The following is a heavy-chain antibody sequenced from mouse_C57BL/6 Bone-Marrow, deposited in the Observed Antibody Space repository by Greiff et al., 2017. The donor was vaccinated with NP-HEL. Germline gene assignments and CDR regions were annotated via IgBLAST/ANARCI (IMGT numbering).Heavy chain of an antibody. CDR1: GYTFTGNW. CDR3: ARDYYCSSYCYY. Sequence: QVQLKQSGAELMKPGASVKLSCTATGYTFTGNWIEWVKQRPGPGLEWIGEILTGSGNPYYNERFKGKAKFTADTSSNTAYMQLSSLTTDNSAIYCCARDYYCSSYCYYWGQGTTLTVSS. J-gene: IGHJ2*01. CDR2: ILTGSGNP. D-gene: IGHD1-1*01. V-gene: IGHV1-9*01.